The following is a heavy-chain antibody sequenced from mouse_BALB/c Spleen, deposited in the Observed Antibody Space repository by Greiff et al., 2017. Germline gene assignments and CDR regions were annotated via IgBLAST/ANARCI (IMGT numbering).Heavy chain of an antibody. D-gene: IGHD2-12*01. CDR2: ISYSGST. J-gene: IGHJ3*01. CDR1: GYSITSDYA. V-gene: IGHV3-2*02. Sequence: EVKLLESGPGLVKPSQSLSLTCTVTGYSITSDYAWNWIRQFPGNKLEWMGYISYSGSTSYNPSLKSRISITRDTSKNQFFLQLNSVTTEDTATYYCARYTTEFAYWGQGTLVTVSA. CDR3: ARYTTEFAY.